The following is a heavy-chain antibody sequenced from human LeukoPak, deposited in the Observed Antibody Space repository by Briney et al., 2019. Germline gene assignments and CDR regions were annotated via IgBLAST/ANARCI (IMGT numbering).Heavy chain of an antibody. J-gene: IGHJ5*02. V-gene: IGHV3-21*01. CDR2: ISSSSSYI. CDR3: ARGYYDSSGYYHWFDP. D-gene: IGHD3-22*01. Sequence: GGSLRLSCAASGFTFSSYSMNWVRQAPGKGLEWVSSISSSSSYIYYADSVKGRFTISRDNAKNSLYLQMNSLRAEDTAVYYCARGYYDSSGYYHWFDPWGQGTLVTVSS. CDR1: GFTFSSYS.